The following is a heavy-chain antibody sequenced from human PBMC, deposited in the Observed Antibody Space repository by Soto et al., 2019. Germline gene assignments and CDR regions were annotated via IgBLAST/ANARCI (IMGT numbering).Heavy chain of an antibody. D-gene: IGHD3-3*01. V-gene: IGHV4-30-4*01. CDR3: ARVNDFWSGYYETLGFDY. Sequence: LSLTCTVSGGSIGSGDYYWSWIRQPPGKGLEWIGYIYYSGSTYYNPSLKSRVTISVDTSKNQFSLKLSSVTAADTAVYYCARVNDFWSGYYETLGFDYWGQGTLVTVSS. CDR2: IYYSGST. CDR1: GGSIGSGDYY. J-gene: IGHJ4*02.